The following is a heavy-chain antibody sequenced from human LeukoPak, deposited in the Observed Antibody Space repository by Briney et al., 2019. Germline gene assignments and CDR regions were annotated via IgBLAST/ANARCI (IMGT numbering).Heavy chain of an antibody. CDR2: ISSSDTYI. D-gene: IGHD2-21*01. J-gene: IGHJ4*02. CDR1: GFSFSSHS. Sequence: PGGSLRLSCAASGFSFSSHSMNWVRQAPGKGLEWVSSISSSDTYIYYADSVKGRFTISRDNARNSLYLQMNSLRAEDTAVYYCAREGRLTVDYWGQGTLVTVSS. CDR3: AREGRLTVDY. V-gene: IGHV3-21*04.